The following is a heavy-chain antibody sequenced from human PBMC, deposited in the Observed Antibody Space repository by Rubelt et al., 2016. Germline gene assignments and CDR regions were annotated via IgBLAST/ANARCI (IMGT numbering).Heavy chain of an antibody. V-gene: IGHV4-34*01. CDR1: GGSFSGYY. D-gene: IGHD5-24*01. J-gene: IGHJ4*02. Sequence: QVQLQQWGAGLLKPSETLSLTCAVYGGSFSGYYWSWIRQPPGKGLEWIGEINHSGSTNYNPSLKSRVTISVDTSKNQFSLKRSSVTAADTAVYYCARMGRWLQLGYFDYWGQGTLVTVSS. CDR2: INHSGST. CDR3: ARMGRWLQLGYFDY.